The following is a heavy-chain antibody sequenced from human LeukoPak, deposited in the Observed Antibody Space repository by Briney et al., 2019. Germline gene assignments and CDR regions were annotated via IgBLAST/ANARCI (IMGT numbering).Heavy chain of an antibody. D-gene: IGHD3-22*01. J-gene: IGHJ3*02. CDR2: ISYDGSNK. CDR1: GFTFSSYA. Sequence: PGGSLRLSCAASGFTFSSYAMHWVRQAPGKGLEWVAVISYDGSNKYYADSVKGRFTISRDNSKNTLYLQMNSLRAEDTAVYYCARVSPMIVGYDAFDIWGQGTMVTVSS. V-gene: IGHV3-30*04. CDR3: ARVSPMIVGYDAFDI.